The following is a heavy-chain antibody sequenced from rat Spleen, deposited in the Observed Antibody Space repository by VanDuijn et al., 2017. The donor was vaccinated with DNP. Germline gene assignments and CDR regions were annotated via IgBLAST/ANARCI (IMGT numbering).Heavy chain of an antibody. CDR3: ATSPGPNWFAY. V-gene: IGHV5-19*01. CDR1: GFTFSNYD. CDR2: ISPSGGTT. J-gene: IGHJ3*01. Sequence: EVQLVESGGGLVQPGRSLKLSCAASGFTFSNYDMAWVRQAPTRGLEWVAYISPSGGTTYYRDSVQGRFTISRDNANHTLYLQMDSLRSEDTATYYCATSPGPNWFAYWGQGTLVTVSS. D-gene: IGHD1-4*01.